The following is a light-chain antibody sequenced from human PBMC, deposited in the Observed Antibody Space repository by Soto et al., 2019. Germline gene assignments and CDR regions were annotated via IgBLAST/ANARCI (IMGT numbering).Light chain of an antibody. CDR1: ESIDSNF. J-gene: IGKJ5*01. CDR3: QQYDSAPNA. CDR2: AAS. Sequence: EIVLTQSPGTLSLSPGGSAALSCRSTESIDSNFLAWYQQKPGQAPRLLIYAASSRATGIPDRFSGSGSGTDFTLTISRLEPGDFAVYYCQQYDSAPNAFGQGTRLEIK. V-gene: IGKV3-20*01.